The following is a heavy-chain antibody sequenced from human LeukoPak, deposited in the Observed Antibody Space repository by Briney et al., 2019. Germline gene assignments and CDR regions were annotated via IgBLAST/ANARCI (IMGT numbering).Heavy chain of an antibody. CDR3: ARDDYGDQTPFDY. D-gene: IGHD4-17*01. CDR1: GYTFTSYD. CDR2: INPNSGNT. Sequence: VASVKVSCKASGYTFTSYDINWVRQAPGQGLEWMGWINPNSGNTGYAQKFQGRVIITRNTPLSTAYMELRSLRSDDTAVYYCARDDYGDQTPFDYWGQGTLVTVSS. J-gene: IGHJ4*02. V-gene: IGHV1-8*01.